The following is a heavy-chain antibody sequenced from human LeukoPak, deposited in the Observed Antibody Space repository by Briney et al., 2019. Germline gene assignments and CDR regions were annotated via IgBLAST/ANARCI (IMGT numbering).Heavy chain of an antibody. CDR1: GFTFGAYA. D-gene: IGHD2-2*01. CDR3: ARDQYAGYDPYYFDY. CDR2: IRSRTYGGTT. Sequence: GGSLRLSCTASGFTFGAYAMTWVRQAPGKGLEWVSFIRSRTYGGTTEYAASVKGRFTISRDDSKSIAYLQMNSLKTVDTAVYYCARDQYAGYDPYYFDYWGQGTLVTVSS. J-gene: IGHJ4*02. V-gene: IGHV3-49*04.